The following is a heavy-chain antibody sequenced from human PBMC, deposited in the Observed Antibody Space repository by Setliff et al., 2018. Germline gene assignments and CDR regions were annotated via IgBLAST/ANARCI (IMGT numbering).Heavy chain of an antibody. CDR2: ISRSSTYI. CDR3: ASAGHSGSWFDP. D-gene: IGHD1-26*01. V-gene: IGHV3-21*01. J-gene: IGHJ5*02. CDR1: GDSINSGDYF. Sequence: ETLSLTCSVSGDSINSGDYFWSWIRQAPGKGLEWVSSISRSSTYIYYADSMKGRFTISRDNAKNSLYLQMNSLRAEDTAVYYCASAGHSGSWFDPWGQGTLVTVSS.